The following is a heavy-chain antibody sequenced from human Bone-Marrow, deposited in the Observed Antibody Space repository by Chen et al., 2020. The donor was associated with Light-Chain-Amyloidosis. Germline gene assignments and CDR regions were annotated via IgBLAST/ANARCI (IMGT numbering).Heavy chain of an antibody. D-gene: IGHD5-12*01. CDR2: IYPDDSDA. CDR1: GYTFPNYW. Sequence: EVHLEQSGPEVNKPGESLQISCKGSGYTFPNYWIGWVRQMPGKGLEWMGVIYPDDSDARYSPSFEGQVTISADKSITTAYLQWRSLKASDTAMYYCARRRDGYNFDYWSQGTLVTVSS. CDR3: ARRRDGYNFDY. V-gene: IGHV5-51*01. J-gene: IGHJ4*02.